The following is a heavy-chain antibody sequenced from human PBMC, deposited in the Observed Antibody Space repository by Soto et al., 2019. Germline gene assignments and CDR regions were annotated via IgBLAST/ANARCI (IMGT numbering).Heavy chain of an antibody. J-gene: IGHJ4*02. D-gene: IGHD5-18*01. CDR3: ARGPRGYSYGSVDY. Sequence: ESGGGVVQPGRSLRLSCAASGFTFSSYGMHWVRQAPGKGLEWVAVIWYDGSNKYYADSVKGRFTISRDNSKNTLYLQMNSPRAEDTAVYYCARGPRGYSYGSVDYWGQGTLVTVSS. CDR2: IWYDGSNK. V-gene: IGHV3-33*01. CDR1: GFTFSSYG.